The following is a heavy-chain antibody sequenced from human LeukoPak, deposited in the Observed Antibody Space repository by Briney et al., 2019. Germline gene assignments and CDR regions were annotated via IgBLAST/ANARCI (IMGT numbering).Heavy chain of an antibody. CDR2: MNPNSGNT. V-gene: IGHV1-8*01. CDR1: GYTFTSYD. J-gene: IGHJ5*02. CDR3: ARAYCSSTSCYVSWFDP. Sequence: ASVTVSCKASGYTFTSYDINWVRQATGQGLEWMGWMNPNSGNTVYAQKFQGRVTMTRNTSISTAYMELSSLRSEDTAVYYCARAYCSSTSCYVSWFDPWGQGTLVTVSS. D-gene: IGHD2-2*01.